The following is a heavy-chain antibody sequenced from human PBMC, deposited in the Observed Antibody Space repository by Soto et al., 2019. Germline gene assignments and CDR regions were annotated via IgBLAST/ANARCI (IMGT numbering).Heavy chain of an antibody. CDR1: GYTFTSYD. Sequence: ASVKVSGKASGYTFTSYDINWVRQATGQGLEWMGWMNPNSGNTGYAQKFQGRVTMTRNTSISTAYMELSSLRSEDTAVYYCARGLSNYDYVWGSYRSRDLDPWGQGTLVTVSS. D-gene: IGHD3-16*02. CDR2: MNPNSGNT. CDR3: ARGLSNYDYVWGSYRSRDLDP. V-gene: IGHV1-8*01. J-gene: IGHJ5*02.